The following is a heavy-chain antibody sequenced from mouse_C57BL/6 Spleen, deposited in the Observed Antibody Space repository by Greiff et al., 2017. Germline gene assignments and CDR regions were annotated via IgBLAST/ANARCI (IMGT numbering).Heavy chain of an antibody. J-gene: IGHJ4*01. CDR3: TRSSDGYYLYYAMDY. D-gene: IGHD2-3*01. CDR1: GYTFTDYE. V-gene: IGHV1-15*01. Sequence: VQLQQSGAELVRPGAPVTLSCKASGYTFTDYEMHWVKQTPVHGLEWIGAIDPETGGTAYNQKFKGKAILTADKSSSTAYMELRSLTSEDSAVYYCTRSSDGYYLYYAMDYWGQGTSVTVSS. CDR2: IDPETGGT.